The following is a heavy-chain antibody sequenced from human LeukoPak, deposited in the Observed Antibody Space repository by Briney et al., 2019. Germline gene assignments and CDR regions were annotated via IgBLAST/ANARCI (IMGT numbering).Heavy chain of an antibody. J-gene: IGHJ3*01. CDR1: GYTLTELS. V-gene: IGHV1-24*01. D-gene: IGHD4-17*01. Sequence: ASVKVSCKVSGYTLTELSIQWVREAPGKGLEWRGGFDPEGDETIYAQKFQGRVSMTEDTSTDTAYMDLTSLRSEDTDVYYCATDRGDYGDYGGFALDFWGQGTMVTVSS. CDR3: ATDRGDYGDYGGFALDF. CDR2: FDPEGDET.